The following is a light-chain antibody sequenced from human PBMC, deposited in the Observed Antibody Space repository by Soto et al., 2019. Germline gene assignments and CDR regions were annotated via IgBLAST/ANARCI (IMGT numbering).Light chain of an antibody. CDR1: QNIYNH. V-gene: IGKV3-15*01. CDR2: DAI. CDR3: QQYNNWPPLMCT. J-gene: IGKJ2*02. Sequence: DKLMSQSPATLSVSPGERVTLSCRASQNIYNHMSWFLQKPGQTPRLLIYDAIIRAPDVPARFSGSWSGTEFTLTINSLQSEDFALYYCQQYNNWPPLMCTFGQGTKVDIK.